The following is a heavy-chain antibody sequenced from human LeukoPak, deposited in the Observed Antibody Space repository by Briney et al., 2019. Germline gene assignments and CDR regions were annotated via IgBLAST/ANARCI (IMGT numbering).Heavy chain of an antibody. CDR1: GGSFSGYY. CDR2: INHSGST. J-gene: IGHJ4*02. Sequence: SETLSLTCAVYGGSFSGYYWSWIRQPPGKGLEWIGEINHSGSTNYNPSLKSRVTISVDTSKNQFSLKLSSVTAADTAVYYCARLVAQQGLDYWGQGTLVTVSS. CDR3: ARLVAQQGLDY. D-gene: IGHD6-13*01. V-gene: IGHV4-34*01.